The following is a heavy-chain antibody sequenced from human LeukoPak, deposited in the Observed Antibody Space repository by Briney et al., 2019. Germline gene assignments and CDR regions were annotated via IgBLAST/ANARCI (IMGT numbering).Heavy chain of an antibody. CDR1: GGTFSSYA. Sequence: SVKVSCKASGGTFSSYAISWVRQAPGQGLEWMGGILPIFGTANYAQKFQGRVTITTDESTSTAYMELSSLRSEDTAVYYCATNTYYYDSSGYCYAPFDYWGQGTLVTVSS. D-gene: IGHD3-22*01. V-gene: IGHV1-69*05. CDR3: ATNTYYYDSSGYCYAPFDY. CDR2: ILPIFGTA. J-gene: IGHJ4*02.